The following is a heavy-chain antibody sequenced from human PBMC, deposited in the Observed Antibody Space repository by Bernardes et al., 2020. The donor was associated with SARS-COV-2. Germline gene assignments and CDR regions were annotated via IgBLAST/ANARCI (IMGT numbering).Heavy chain of an antibody. J-gene: IGHJ1*01. Sequence: GGSLRLSCAASGFTFTTYAMTWVRQAPGKGLEWLSAISGSGGGTYYADSVKGRFTISRDNSGNTLYLQMNSLRADDTAVYYCASAPYDSGVGYFQHWGQGTLVTVSS. V-gene: IGHV3-23*01. CDR2: ISGSGGGT. CDR3: ASAPYDSGVGYFQH. D-gene: IGHD3-10*01. CDR1: GFTFTTYA.